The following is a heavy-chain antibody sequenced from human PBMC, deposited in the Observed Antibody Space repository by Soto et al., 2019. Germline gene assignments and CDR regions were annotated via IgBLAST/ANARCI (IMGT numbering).Heavy chain of an antibody. Sequence: ASVKVSCKASGYTFTSYGISWVRQAPGQGLEWMGWISAYNGKTNYAQKLQGRVTMTTDTSTDTAYMELSSLRSEDTAVYYCATRYCSSTSCYGNWFDPWGQGTLVTVSS. CDR3: ATRYCSSTSCYGNWFDP. J-gene: IGHJ5*02. CDR1: GYTFTSYG. V-gene: IGHV1-18*01. CDR2: ISAYNGKT. D-gene: IGHD2-2*01.